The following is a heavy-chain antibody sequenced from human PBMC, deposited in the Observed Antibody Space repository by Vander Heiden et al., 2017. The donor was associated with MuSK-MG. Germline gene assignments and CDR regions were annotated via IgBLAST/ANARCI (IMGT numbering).Heavy chain of an antibody. CDR2: ISSSGSTI. D-gene: IGHD4-17*01. J-gene: IGHJ4*02. CDR3: ARGAYGDYSGPLDY. V-gene: IGHV3-48*03. Sequence: EVQLVESGGGLVQPGGSLRLSCAASGFTFSSYEMNWVRQAPGKGLEWVSYISSSGSTIYYADSVKGRFTIARDNAKNSLYLQMNSLRAEDTAVYYCARGAYGDYSGPLDYWGQGTRGNVAS. CDR1: GFTFSSYE.